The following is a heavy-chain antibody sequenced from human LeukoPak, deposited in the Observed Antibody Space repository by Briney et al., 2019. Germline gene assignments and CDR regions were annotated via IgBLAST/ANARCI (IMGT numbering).Heavy chain of an antibody. V-gene: IGHV4-34*01. D-gene: IGHD1-1*01. J-gene: IGHJ4*02. CDR2: INHSGST. CDR1: GGSFSGYY. Sequence: PSETLSLTCAVYGGSFSGYYWSWIRQPPGKGLEWIGEINHSGSTNYNPSLKSRVTISVDTSKNQFSLKLSSVTAADTAVYYCARGSNWENLLGYWGQGTLVTVSS. CDR3: ARGSNWENLLGY.